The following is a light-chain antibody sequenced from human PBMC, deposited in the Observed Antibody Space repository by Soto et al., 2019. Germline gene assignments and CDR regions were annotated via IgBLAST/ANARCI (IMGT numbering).Light chain of an antibody. J-gene: IGKJ4*01. V-gene: IGKV1-5*01. CDR1: QSISSW. CDR2: DAS. CDR3: QQYDNYPLT. Sequence: DIQMTQSPSTLPASVGDRVTITCRASQSISSWLAWYQQKPGKAPKLLIYDASSLESGVPSRFSGSGSGTEFTLTISNLQPDDCATYYCQQYDNYPLTFGGGTKVDI.